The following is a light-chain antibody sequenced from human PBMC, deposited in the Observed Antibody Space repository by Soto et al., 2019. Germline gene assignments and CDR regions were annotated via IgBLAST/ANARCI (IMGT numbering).Light chain of an antibody. CDR1: QSVASSY. CDR2: GAS. Sequence: EIMLTQSPGTLSLSPGGSGTLSCRASQSVASSYLAWYQQRPGQAPRLLIYGASSRATGIPDRFSGSGSGTDFTLTISRLEPEDFAVYYCQQYGSSPLTFGGGTKVDIK. V-gene: IGKV3-20*01. J-gene: IGKJ4*01. CDR3: QQYGSSPLT.